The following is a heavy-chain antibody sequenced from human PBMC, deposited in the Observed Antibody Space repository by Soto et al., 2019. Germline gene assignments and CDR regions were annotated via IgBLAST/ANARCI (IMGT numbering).Heavy chain of an antibody. CDR2: ISSSSSTI. CDR1: GFTFSSYS. D-gene: IGHD2-15*01. V-gene: IGHV3-48*02. Sequence: EVQLVESGGGLVHPGVSLRLSCAASGFTFSSYSMNWVRQAPGQGLEWVSYISSSSSTIYYADSVKGRFTISRDNAKNSLYLQMNSLRDEDTAVYYCARDLCSGGSCNADYWGQGTLVTVSS. CDR3: ARDLCSGGSCNADY. J-gene: IGHJ4*02.